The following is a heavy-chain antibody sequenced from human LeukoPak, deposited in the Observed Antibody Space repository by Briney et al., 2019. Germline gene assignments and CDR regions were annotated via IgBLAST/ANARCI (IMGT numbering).Heavy chain of an antibody. CDR3: ASHSIAAAGALDY. J-gene: IGHJ4*02. CDR2: ISYYGINK. D-gene: IGHD6-13*01. CDR1: GFTFSSYA. Sequence: GGSLRLSCAASGFTFSSYAMHWVRQAPGKGLEWVAVISYYGINKYYADSVKGRFTISRDNSKNTLYLQMNSLRAEDTAVYYCASHSIAAAGALDYWGQGTLVTVSS. V-gene: IGHV3-30-3*01.